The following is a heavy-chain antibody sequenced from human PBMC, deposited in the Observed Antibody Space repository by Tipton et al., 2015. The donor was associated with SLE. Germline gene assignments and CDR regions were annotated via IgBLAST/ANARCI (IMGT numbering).Heavy chain of an antibody. CDR2: IYPSGST. CDR3: VRDSVGITRGDAFDI. D-gene: IGHD3-10*01. V-gene: IGHV4-38-2*02. Sequence: TLSLTCSVSRYSITNTYYWGWIRQPAGKGLEWIGQIYPSGSTDYNPSLRGRVTISLDSSKNHFSLDLRSVTAADTALYFCVRDSVGITRGDAFDIWGQGTMVTVSS. J-gene: IGHJ3*02. CDR1: RYSITNTYY.